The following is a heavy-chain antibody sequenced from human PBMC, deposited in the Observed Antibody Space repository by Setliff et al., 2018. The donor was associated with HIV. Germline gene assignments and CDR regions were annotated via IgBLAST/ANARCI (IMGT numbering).Heavy chain of an antibody. Sequence: TSETLSLTCTVSDYSINSGYYWSWILQSPGKGLEWFGYFYYSGSTNYNPSLKSRVTISVDTSKNQFSLKLSSVTAADTAVYYCAILKGTNCPIWGQGTMVTVSS. CDR3: AILKGTNCPI. J-gene: IGHJ3*02. V-gene: IGHV4-61*01. CDR1: DYSINSGYY. CDR2: FYYSGST. D-gene: IGHD7-27*01.